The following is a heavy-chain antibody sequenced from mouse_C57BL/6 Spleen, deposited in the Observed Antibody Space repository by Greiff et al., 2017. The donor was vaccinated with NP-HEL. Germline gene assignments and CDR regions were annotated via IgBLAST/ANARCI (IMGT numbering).Heavy chain of an antibody. CDR3: ARSTHDAMDY. CDR1: GYTFTDYY. J-gene: IGHJ4*01. V-gene: IGHV1-26*01. CDR2: INPNNGGT. Sequence: EVQLQQSGPELVKPGASVKISCKASGYTFTDYYMNWVKQSHGKSLEWIGDINPNNGGTSYNQKFKGKATLTVDKSSSTAYMELRSLTSEDSAVYYCARSTHDAMDYWGQGTSVTVSS.